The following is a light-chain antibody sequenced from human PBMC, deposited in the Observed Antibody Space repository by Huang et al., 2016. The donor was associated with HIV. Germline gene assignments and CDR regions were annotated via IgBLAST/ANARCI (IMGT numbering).Light chain of an antibody. CDR1: ENINNY. Sequence: EIVLTQSPATLSLSPGERATLSCRASENINNYLAWYYQKPGQAPRLLIYDTSNRATGIPARFSGGGSATDFTLTISSLEPEDSAVYYCHHRSGWPRTFGQGTKLEI. J-gene: IGKJ2*01. CDR2: DTS. V-gene: IGKV3-11*01. CDR3: HHRSGWPRT.